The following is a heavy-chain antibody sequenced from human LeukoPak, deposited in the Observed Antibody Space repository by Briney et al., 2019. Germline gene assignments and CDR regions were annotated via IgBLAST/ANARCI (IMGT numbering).Heavy chain of an antibody. CDR3: ARGSGRYYYYGVDV. CDR2: IYYSGST. V-gene: IGHV4-59*01. J-gene: IGHJ6*02. CDR1: GGSIRSYY. Sequence: KPSETLSLTCTVSGGSIRSYYWSWIRQPPGKGLEWIGYIYYSGSTNYNPSLKSRVTISVDTSKNQFSLQVRSVTAADTAVYYCARGSGRYYYYGVDVWGQGTTVTVSS. D-gene: IGHD7-27*01.